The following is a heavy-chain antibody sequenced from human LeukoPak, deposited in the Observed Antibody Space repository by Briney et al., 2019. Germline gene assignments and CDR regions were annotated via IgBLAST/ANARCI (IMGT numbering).Heavy chain of an antibody. D-gene: IGHD2-21*01. Sequence: GESLKISCAASGFTFSRSAMHWVRQASGKGLEWVGRIRSKANSYATAYAASVKGRFTISRDDSKNTAYLQMNSLKTEDTAVYYCTIRGGDYYYYYMDVWGKGTTVTVSS. CDR2: IRSKANSYAT. CDR1: GFTFSRSA. J-gene: IGHJ6*03. V-gene: IGHV3-73*01. CDR3: TIRGGDYYYYYMDV.